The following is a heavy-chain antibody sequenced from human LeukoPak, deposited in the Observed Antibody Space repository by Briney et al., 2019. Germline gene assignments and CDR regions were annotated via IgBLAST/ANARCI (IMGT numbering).Heavy chain of an antibody. CDR1: GFTFSSYS. Sequence: GGSLRLSCAASGFTFSSYSMNWVRQAPGRGLEWVSSISSSSSYIYYADSVRGRFTISRDNAKNSLYLQMNSLRAEDTAVYFCASRDGYNSNYWGQGTLVTVSS. J-gene: IGHJ4*02. V-gene: IGHV3-21*01. CDR2: ISSSSSYI. CDR3: ASRDGYNSNY. D-gene: IGHD5-24*01.